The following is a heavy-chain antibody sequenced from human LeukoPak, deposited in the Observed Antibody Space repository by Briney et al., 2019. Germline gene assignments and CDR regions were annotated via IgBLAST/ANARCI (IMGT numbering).Heavy chain of an antibody. CDR3: ARVGVTTWFDP. D-gene: IGHD1-1*01. V-gene: IGHV1-69*05. J-gene: IGHJ5*02. CDR1: GGTFSSYA. Sequence: ASVKVSCKAPGGTFSSYAISWVRQAPGQGLEWMGGIIPIFGTANYAQKFQGRVTITTDESTSTAYMEPSSLRSEDAAVYYCARVGVTTWFDPWGQGTLVTVSS. CDR2: IIPIFGTA.